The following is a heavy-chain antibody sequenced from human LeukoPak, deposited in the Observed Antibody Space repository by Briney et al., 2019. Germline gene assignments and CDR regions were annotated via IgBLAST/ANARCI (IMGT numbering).Heavy chain of an antibody. CDR3: GRDGGRTSSDAVEI. V-gene: IGHV4-4*07. CDR1: GGSISTYY. D-gene: IGHD2-2*01. CDR2: MYSTGGT. Sequence: SETLSLSCSVSGGSISTYYWSWIRQPAGKGLEWIGRMYSTGGTNYNPSLKSRVTMSVDTSKNQFSLKLTSVTAADTAVYYCGRDGGRTSSDAVEIWGQGTMVIVSS. J-gene: IGHJ3*02.